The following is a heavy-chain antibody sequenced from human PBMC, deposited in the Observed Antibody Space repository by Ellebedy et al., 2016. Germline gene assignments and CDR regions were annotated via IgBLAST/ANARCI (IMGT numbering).Heavy chain of an antibody. V-gene: IGHV3-30-3*01. CDR3: ASFKHDY. CDR2: ISYDGSNK. J-gene: IGHJ4*02. CDR1: GFTFSSYA. Sequence: GGSLRLSXAASGFTFSSYAMHWVRQAPGKGLEWVAVISYDGSNKYYADSVKGRFTISRDNSKNTLYLQMNSLRAEDTAVYYCASFKHDYWGQGTLVTVSS.